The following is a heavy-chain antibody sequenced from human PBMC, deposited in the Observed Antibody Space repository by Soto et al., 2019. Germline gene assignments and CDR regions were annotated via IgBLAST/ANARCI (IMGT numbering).Heavy chain of an antibody. V-gene: IGHV1-18*04. CDR1: GYTSADFG. D-gene: IGHD2-2*01. CDR2: VSGNNGAS. Sequence: ASVKVSCKASGYTSADFGISWVRQAPGQGLEWMGWVSGNNGASNPAPRVQGRITMTLDTSTGVSYMALRSLRSDDTAIYYCVRDQKYFRVNGNWFDSWGQGTLGTVSS. J-gene: IGHJ5*01. CDR3: VRDQKYFRVNGNWFDS.